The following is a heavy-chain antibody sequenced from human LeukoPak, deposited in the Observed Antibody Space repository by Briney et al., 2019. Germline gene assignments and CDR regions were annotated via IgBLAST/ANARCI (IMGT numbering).Heavy chain of an antibody. D-gene: IGHD6-13*01. CDR3: ARGGGEAGYSSSWHYYYYGMDV. CDR1: GYTFTGYY. V-gene: IGHV1-2*02. J-gene: IGHJ6*02. CDR2: INPNSGGT. Sequence: GASVKVSCKASGYTFTGYYMHWVRQAPGQGLEWMGWINPNSGGTNYAQKFQGRVTMTRDTSISTAYMELSRLRSDDTAVYYCARGGGEAGYSSSWHYYYYGMDVWGQGTTVTVSS.